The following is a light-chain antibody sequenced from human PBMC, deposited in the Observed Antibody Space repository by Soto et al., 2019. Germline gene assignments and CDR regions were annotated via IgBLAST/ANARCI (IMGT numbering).Light chain of an antibody. CDR1: QGISSW. J-gene: IGKJ1*01. CDR2: KAS. Sequence: DIQMTQSPSSVSASVGDRVTITCRASQGISSWLAWYQQKPGKAPKLLIYKASTLKSGVPSRFSGSGSGTEFTLTISSLRPDDFATYYCQHYNSYSEAFGQGTKVDIK. V-gene: IGKV1-5*03. CDR3: QHYNSYSEA.